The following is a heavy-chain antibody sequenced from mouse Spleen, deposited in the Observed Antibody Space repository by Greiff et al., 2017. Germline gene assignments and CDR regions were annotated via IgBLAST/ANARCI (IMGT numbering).Heavy chain of an antibody. Sequence: QVQLQQPGAELVRPGSSVKLSCKASGYTFTSYWMHWVKQRPIQGLEWIGNIDPSDSETHYNQKFKDKATLTVDKSSSTAYMQLSSLTSEDSAVYYCARRGDYGNYLDYWGQGTTLTVSS. D-gene: IGHD2-1*01. J-gene: IGHJ2*01. CDR1: GYTFTSYW. CDR2: IDPSDSET. CDR3: ARRGDYGNYLDY. V-gene: IGHV1-52*01.